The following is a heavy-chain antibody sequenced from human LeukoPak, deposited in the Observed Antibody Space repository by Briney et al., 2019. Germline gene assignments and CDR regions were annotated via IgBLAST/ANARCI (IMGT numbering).Heavy chain of an antibody. V-gene: IGHV1-2*02. CDR1: GHTFTSYG. CDR3: ARGGPCRGRGFYYFDY. Sequence: ASVKVSCKASGHTFTSYGISWVRQAPGQGLEWMGWINPNIGDTNYAKKFQGRVTMTRDTSISTAYMELSRLTSDDPVVYYCARGGPCRGRGFYYFDYWGQGTLVTVSS. CDR2: INPNIGDT. D-gene: IGHD5-12*01. J-gene: IGHJ4*02.